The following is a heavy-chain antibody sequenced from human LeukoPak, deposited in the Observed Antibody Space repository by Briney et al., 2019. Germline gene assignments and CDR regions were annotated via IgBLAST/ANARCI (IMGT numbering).Heavy chain of an antibody. CDR1: GFTFTTYG. CDR3: AKRGHYSINWYHYFDY. Sequence: GGSLRLSCAASGFTFTTYGLHWVRQAPGKGLEWVAAIASNGGSEYYADSVKGRFTISRDNSKNTLFLQMNSLRPDNTAVYYCAKRGHYSINWYHYFDYWGQGTLVTVSS. V-gene: IGHV3-30*18. CDR2: IASNGGSE. J-gene: IGHJ4*02. D-gene: IGHD6-13*01.